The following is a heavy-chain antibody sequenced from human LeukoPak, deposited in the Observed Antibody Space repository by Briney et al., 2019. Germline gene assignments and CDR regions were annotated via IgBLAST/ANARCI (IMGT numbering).Heavy chain of an antibody. J-gene: IGHJ5*02. CDR3: ARRPSRGRGIKRTWFDP. V-gene: IGHV4-39*01. D-gene: IGHD3-10*01. Sequence: SETLSLTCTVSGGSISSYYWGWIRQPPGKGLEWIGSIYYSGSTYYNPSLKSRVTISVDTSKNQFSLKLSSVTAADTAVYYCARRPSRGRGIKRTWFDPWGQGTLVTVSS. CDR2: IYYSGST. CDR1: GGSISSYY.